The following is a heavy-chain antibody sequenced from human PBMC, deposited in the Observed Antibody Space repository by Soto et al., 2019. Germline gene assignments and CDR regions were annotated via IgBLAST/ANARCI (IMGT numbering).Heavy chain of an antibody. Sequence: GSLRLSCAASGFTFSSYWMHWVRQAPGKGLVWVSRIDTDGKTTSYADSVKGRFTISRDNAKNTLFLQMNSLRVEDTAVYYCAVGISYGSGSYPLIWGQGPLVTVSS. CDR1: GFTFSSYW. J-gene: IGHJ4*02. CDR2: IDTDGKTT. CDR3: AVGISYGSGSYPLI. D-gene: IGHD3-10*01. V-gene: IGHV3-74*01.